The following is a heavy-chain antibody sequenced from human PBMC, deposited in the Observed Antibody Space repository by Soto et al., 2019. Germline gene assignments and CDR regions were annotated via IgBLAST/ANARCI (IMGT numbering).Heavy chain of an antibody. CDR2: INPNSGGT. D-gene: IGHD6-13*01. Sequence: ASVKVSCKASGYTFTGYYMHWVRQAPGQGLEWMGWINPNSGGTNYAQKFQGWVTMTRDTSISTAYMELSRLRSDDTAVYYCARAFHAAADWYNWFDPWGQGTLVTVSS. J-gene: IGHJ5*02. V-gene: IGHV1-2*04. CDR1: GYTFTGYY. CDR3: ARAFHAAADWYNWFDP.